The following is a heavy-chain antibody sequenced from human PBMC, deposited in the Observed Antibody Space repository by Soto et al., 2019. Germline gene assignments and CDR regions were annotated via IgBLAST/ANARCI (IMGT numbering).Heavy chain of an antibody. CDR2: ISGSGGST. J-gene: IGHJ6*02. V-gene: IGHV3-23*01. Sequence: PGGSLRLSCEVSGFTFSDYPMSWVRQAPGKGLEWVSAISGSGGSTYYADSVKGRFTISRDNSKNTLYLQMNSLRAEDTAVYYCAKKTGYYYYGMDVWGQGTTVTVSS. CDR3: AKKTGYYYYGMDV. CDR1: GFTFSDYP.